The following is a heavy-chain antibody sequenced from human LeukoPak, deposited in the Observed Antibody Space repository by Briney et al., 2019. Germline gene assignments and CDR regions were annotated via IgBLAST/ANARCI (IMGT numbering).Heavy chain of an antibody. J-gene: IGHJ4*02. V-gene: IGHV3-23*01. D-gene: IGHD6-13*01. CDR3: AKVNDQWRVDSSIDY. CDR2: ISGSGGST. Sequence: GGSLRLSCAASGFTISSYAMSWVRQAPGKGLEWVSAISGSGGSTYYADSVKGRFTISRDNSKNTLYLQMNSLRAEDTAVYYCAKVNDQWRVDSSIDYWGQGTLVTVSS. CDR1: GFTISSYA.